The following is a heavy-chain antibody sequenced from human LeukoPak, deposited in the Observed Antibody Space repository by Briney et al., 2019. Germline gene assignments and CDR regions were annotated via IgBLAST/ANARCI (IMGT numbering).Heavy chain of an antibody. D-gene: IGHD6-6*01. Sequence: PSETLSLTCTVSGGSISSSSYYWGWIRQPPGKGLEWIGSIYYSGSTYYNPSLKSRVTISVATSKNQFSLKLSSVTAADTAVYYCASRMYSSSSRLNFDYWGQGTLVTVSP. CDR3: ASRMYSSSSRLNFDY. J-gene: IGHJ4*02. CDR1: GGSISSSSYY. V-gene: IGHV4-39*01. CDR2: IYYSGST.